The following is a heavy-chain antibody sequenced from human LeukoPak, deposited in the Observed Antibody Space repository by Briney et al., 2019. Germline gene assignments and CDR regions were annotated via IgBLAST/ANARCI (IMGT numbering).Heavy chain of an antibody. V-gene: IGHV4-39*01. CDR2: IYYSGST. Sequence: SETLPLTCTVSGGSISSSSYYWGWIRQPPGKGLEWIGSIYYSGSTYYNPSLKSRVTISVDTSKNQFSLKLSSVTAADTAVYYCARQIGADNFDYWGQGTLVTVSS. D-gene: IGHD2/OR15-2a*01. CDR3: ARQIGADNFDY. CDR1: GGSISSSSYY. J-gene: IGHJ4*02.